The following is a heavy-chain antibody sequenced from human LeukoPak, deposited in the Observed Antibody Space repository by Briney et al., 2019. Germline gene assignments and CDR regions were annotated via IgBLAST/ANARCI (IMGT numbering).Heavy chain of an antibody. Sequence: GASVKVSCKASGYTFTGYYMHWVRQAPGQGLEWMGWISPNSGGTNYAQKFQGRVTMTRDTSISTAYMELSRLRSDDTAVYYCARQTWYYYDSSGYYLDAFDIWGQGTMVTVSS. CDR2: ISPNSGGT. CDR1: GYTFTGYY. D-gene: IGHD3-22*01. V-gene: IGHV1-2*02. J-gene: IGHJ3*02. CDR3: ARQTWYYYDSSGYYLDAFDI.